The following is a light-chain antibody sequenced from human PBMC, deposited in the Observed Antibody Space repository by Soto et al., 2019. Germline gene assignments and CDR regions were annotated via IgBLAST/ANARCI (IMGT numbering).Light chain of an antibody. CDR3: QKYNSAPQVT. V-gene: IGKV1-27*01. J-gene: IGKJ4*01. Sequence: DIQMSQSPSSLSASVGDGVTITCRASQGIGTYLAWYQQKPGKVPKLLIYAASTLQSGVPSRFSGSGSGTDFTLTISSLQPDDDATYYCQKYNSAPQVTFGGGTKVEIK. CDR1: QGIGTY. CDR2: AAS.